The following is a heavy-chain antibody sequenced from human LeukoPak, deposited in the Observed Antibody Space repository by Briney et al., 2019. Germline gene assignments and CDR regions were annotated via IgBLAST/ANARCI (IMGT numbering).Heavy chain of an antibody. CDR3: ARRVEMSSASATSNTWLDP. D-gene: IGHD3-10*01. J-gene: IGHJ5*02. Sequence: SETLSLTCTVSGDSISTYYWNWIRQRPGKGLEWIGHAHFSGDTNYNPSLKSRVTISLDSAKNQFSLRLISVTAAGTAVYYCARRVEMSSASATSNTWLDPWGQGTLVSVSP. V-gene: IGHV4-59*01. CDR2: AHFSGDT. CDR1: GDSISTYY.